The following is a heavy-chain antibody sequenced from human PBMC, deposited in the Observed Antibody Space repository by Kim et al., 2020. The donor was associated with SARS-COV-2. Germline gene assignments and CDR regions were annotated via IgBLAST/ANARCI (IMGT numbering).Heavy chain of an antibody. Sequence: DSLKGRYTIPRDHAKNSLFLDMNSLRAEDTAVYYCARDLVLITHARYFHYWGQGALVTVSS. D-gene: IGHD3-22*01. CDR3: ARDLVLITHARYFHY. V-gene: IGHV3-11*01. J-gene: IGHJ4*02.